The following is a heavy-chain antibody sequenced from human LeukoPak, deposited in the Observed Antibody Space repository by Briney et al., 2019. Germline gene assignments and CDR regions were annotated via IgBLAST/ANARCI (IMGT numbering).Heavy chain of an antibody. CDR3: ARDRGYTSFDY. J-gene: IGHJ4*02. V-gene: IGHV3-7*01. CDR2: INPDGSEV. Sequence: GGSLRLSCAAYGFGFSNSWMTWVRQAPGRDLEWVASINPDGSEVSHVGSVKGRFTISRDNAKNSVYLQMSSLRAEETGVFYCARDRGYTSFDYWGQGALVAVSS. D-gene: IGHD5-18*01. CDR1: GFGFSNSW.